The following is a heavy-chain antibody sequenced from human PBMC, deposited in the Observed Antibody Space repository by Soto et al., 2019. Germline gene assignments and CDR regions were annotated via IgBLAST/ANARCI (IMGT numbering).Heavy chain of an antibody. CDR2: INADGRGT. V-gene: IGHV3-74*01. J-gene: IGHJ4*02. Sequence: GGSLRLSCTASGFTFTHHWMHWVRQAPGKGLLWVSRINADGRGTAYADSVKGRFTTSRDNARNTVYLQMNSLGVDDTAVYYCARDLFVFQSRYCVPGGCYPVASDFWGQGTLVTVSS. CDR1: GFTFTHHW. CDR3: ARDLFVFQSRYCVPGGCYPVASDF. D-gene: IGHD2-15*01.